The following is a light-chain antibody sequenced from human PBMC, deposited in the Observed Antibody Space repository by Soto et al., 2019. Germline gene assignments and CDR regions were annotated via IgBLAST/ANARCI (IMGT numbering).Light chain of an antibody. Sequence: QSALTQPASVSGSPGQSITISCTGTSSDVGGYNYVSWYQQHPGKAPKLMIYDVSNRPSGVSNRFSGSKSGNTASLTISGLRAEDEADYYCSSYTSSSTPLWVFGGGTQLTVL. CDR2: DVS. CDR3: SSYTSSSTPLWV. V-gene: IGLV2-14*01. J-gene: IGLJ3*02. CDR1: SSDVGGYNY.